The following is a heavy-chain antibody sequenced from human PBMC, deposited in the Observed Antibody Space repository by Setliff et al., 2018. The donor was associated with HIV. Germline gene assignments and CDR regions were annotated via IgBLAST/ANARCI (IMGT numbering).Heavy chain of an antibody. Sequence: SETLSLTRDVSGFSMSNFYYWGWIRQPPGKGLEWIGSVYHRGETYYKPSLKGRVTISIDSSKSQISLNVTSVTAADTAVYYCTRRDVSPLWFGQFDYWGQGILVTVSS. J-gene: IGHJ4*02. V-gene: IGHV4-38-2*01. CDR2: VYHRGET. CDR1: GFSMSNFYY. CDR3: TRRDVSPLWFGQFDY. D-gene: IGHD3-10*01.